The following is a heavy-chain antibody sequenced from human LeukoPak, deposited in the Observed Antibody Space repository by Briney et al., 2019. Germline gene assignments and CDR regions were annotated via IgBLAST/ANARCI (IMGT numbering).Heavy chain of an antibody. CDR3: AKAAAAGTEGYYYYYYMDV. Sequence: GGSLRLSCAASGFTFNNYAMNWVRQAPGKGLEWVSSISGGGETTYYADSAKGRFTISRDNSQNTLYLQMNSLRAEDTAVYYCAKAAAAGTEGYYYYYYMDVWGKGTTVTVSS. CDR2: ISGGGETT. V-gene: IGHV3-23*01. CDR1: GFTFNNYA. D-gene: IGHD6-13*01. J-gene: IGHJ6*03.